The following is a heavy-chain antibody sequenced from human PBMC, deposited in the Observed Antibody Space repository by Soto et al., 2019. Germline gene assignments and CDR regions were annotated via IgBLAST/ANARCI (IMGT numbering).Heavy chain of an antibody. D-gene: IGHD6-19*01. J-gene: IGHJ4*02. Sequence: EVQLLESGGNLVQPGGSLRLSCAASGFTFSNYAMSWVRQAPGKGLEWVSVVSGSGDSTYYADSVKGRFTISRDNSKTTPYRQMNSLRAEDMAVYYCARRTSGWYFDYWGQGTLVTVSS. V-gene: IGHV3-23*01. CDR3: ARRTSGWYFDY. CDR1: GFTFSNYA. CDR2: VSGSGDST.